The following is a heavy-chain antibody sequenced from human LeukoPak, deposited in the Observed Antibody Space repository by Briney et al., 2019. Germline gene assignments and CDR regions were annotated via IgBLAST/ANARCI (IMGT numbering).Heavy chain of an antibody. V-gene: IGHV1-69*05. D-gene: IGHD6-19*01. Sequence: SVKVSCKASGGTFSSYAISWVRQAPGQGLEWMGGIIPIFGTANYAQKFQGRVTMTRDTSTSTVYMELSSLRSEDTAVYYCARDRADSSGWYGWFDPWGQGTLVTVSS. CDR3: ARDRADSSGWYGWFDP. CDR1: GGTFSSYA. CDR2: IIPIFGTA. J-gene: IGHJ5*02.